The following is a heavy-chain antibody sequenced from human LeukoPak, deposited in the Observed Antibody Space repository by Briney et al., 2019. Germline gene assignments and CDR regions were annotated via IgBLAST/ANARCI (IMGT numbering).Heavy chain of an antibody. V-gene: IGHV1-69*04. Sequence: SVKVSCKASGGTFSSYAISWVRQAPGQGLEWMGRIIPILGIANYAQKFQGRVTITADKSTSTAYMELSSLRSEDTAVYYCARDRFPRYYYDSSGYGKFDYWGQGTLVTVSS. D-gene: IGHD3-22*01. J-gene: IGHJ4*02. CDR3: ARDRFPRYYYDSSGYGKFDY. CDR2: IIPILGIA. CDR1: GGTFSSYA.